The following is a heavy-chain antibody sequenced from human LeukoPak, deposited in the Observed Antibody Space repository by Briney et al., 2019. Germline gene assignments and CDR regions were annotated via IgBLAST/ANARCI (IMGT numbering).Heavy chain of an antibody. Sequence: SETLSLTCTVSGGSISSYYWSWIRQAPGKGLEWIGTIYNSANTYYNPPLKSRVTLSLDASKNQISLTLSSVTAADTAVYYCARDHIDGFNPNNWFAPWGQGTLVTVSS. CDR2: IYNSANT. V-gene: IGHV4-59*12. CDR1: GGSISSYY. CDR3: ARDHIDGFNPNNWFAP. J-gene: IGHJ5*02. D-gene: IGHD5-24*01.